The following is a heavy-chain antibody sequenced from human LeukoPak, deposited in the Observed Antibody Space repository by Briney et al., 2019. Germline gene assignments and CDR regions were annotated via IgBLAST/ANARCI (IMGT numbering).Heavy chain of an antibody. V-gene: IGHV3-48*03. CDR2: ISSSGSTI. Sequence: GGSLRLSCAASGFTFSSYEMNWFRQVPGKGLEWVSYISSSGSTIYYADSVKGRFTISRDNAKNSLYLQMNSLRAEDTAVYYCARNYYDSSGLDYFDYWGQGTLVTVSS. CDR3: ARNYYDSSGLDYFDY. D-gene: IGHD3-22*01. CDR1: GFTFSSYE. J-gene: IGHJ4*02.